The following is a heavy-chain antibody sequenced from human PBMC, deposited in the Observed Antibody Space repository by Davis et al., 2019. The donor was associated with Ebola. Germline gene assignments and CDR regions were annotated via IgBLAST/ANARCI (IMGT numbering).Heavy chain of an antibody. D-gene: IGHD2/OR15-2a*01. CDR1: GFTFPDYA. CDR3: VKDSSNIWFDI. J-gene: IGHJ3*02. V-gene: IGHV3-23*01. CDR2: FGTGGDT. Sequence: GESLKISCTASGFTFPDYAMSWVRQAPGKGLEWVSTFGTGGDTYYADSVKGRFAISRDNSRGTLYLQMNSLRVEDSAIYYCVKDSSNIWFDIWGQGTLVTVSS.